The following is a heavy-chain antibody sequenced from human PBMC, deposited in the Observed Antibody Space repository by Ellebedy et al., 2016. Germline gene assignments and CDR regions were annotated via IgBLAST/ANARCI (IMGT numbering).Heavy chain of an antibody. Sequence: GESLKISCAASGFTFSDYWMHWVRQAPGKGLVWVSRINSDGSSTSYADSVKGRFTISRDNAKNTLYLQMNSLRAEDTAVYYCAGFPYGDDWYFDLWGRGTLVTVSS. CDR1: GFTFSDYW. V-gene: IGHV3-74*01. CDR2: INSDGSST. D-gene: IGHD4-17*01. CDR3: AGFPYGDDWYFDL. J-gene: IGHJ2*01.